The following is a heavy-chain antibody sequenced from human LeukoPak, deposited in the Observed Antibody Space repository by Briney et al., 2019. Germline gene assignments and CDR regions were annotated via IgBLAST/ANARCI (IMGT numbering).Heavy chain of an antibody. V-gene: IGHV4-59*08. J-gene: IGHJ2*01. D-gene: IGHD6-6*01. CDR2: IYYSGST. Sequence: SETLSLTCSVSGGSISYYYWSWIRQPPGKGLEWVGYIYYSGSTNYNPSLKSRVTISVDTSKNQFSLKLSSVTAADTAVYYCARHARGPSWYFDLWGRGTLVTVSS. CDR3: ARHARGPSWYFDL. CDR1: GGSISYYY.